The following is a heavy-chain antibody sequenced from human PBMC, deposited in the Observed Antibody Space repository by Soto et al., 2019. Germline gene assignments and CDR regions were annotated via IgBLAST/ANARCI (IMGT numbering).Heavy chain of an antibody. Sequence: PXXTLXLTCTVSGCSITSYYCSWIRQPPGKGLEWIGYIXYSGSXYYTPSLKSRXXLSVDKSXXPLYPKLSSVTAAETAVNYCAGASTWHQGAFDIWGQGTTVTVSS. V-gene: IGHV4-59*12. CDR1: GCSITSYY. CDR2: IXYSGSX. J-gene: IGHJ3*02. CDR3: AGASTWHQGAFDI. D-gene: IGHD5-12*01.